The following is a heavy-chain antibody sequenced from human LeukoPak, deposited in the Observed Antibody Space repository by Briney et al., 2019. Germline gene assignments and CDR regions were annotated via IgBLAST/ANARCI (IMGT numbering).Heavy chain of an antibody. CDR2: ISSSSSYI. Sequence: GGSLRLSCAASGFTFSSYRMNWVRQAPGKGLEWVSSISSSSSYIYYADSVKGRFTISRDNAKNSLYLQMNSLRAEDAAVYYCARVGTSSSGWQFDYWGQGTLVTVSS. J-gene: IGHJ4*02. CDR1: GFTFSSYR. CDR3: ARVGTSSSGWQFDY. V-gene: IGHV3-21*01. D-gene: IGHD6-19*01.